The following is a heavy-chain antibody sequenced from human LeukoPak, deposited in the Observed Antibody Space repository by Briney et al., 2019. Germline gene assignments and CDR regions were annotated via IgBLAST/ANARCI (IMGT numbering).Heavy chain of an antibody. V-gene: IGHV3-23*01. D-gene: IGHD6-19*01. CDR2: ISGSGGST. CDR1: GFTFSSYA. CDR3: AKDKGYSSGWPFDY. J-gene: IGHJ4*02. Sequence: PGGSLRLSCAASGFTFSSYAMSWVRQAPGKGLEWVSAISGSGGSTYYADSVKGRFTISRDNSKNTLHLQMNSLRAEDTAVYYCAKDKGYSSGWPFDYWGQGTLVTVSS.